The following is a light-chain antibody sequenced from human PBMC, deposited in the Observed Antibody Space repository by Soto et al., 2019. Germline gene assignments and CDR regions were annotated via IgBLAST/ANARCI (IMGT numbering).Light chain of an antibody. Sequence: QSVLTQPPSVSGAPGQRVTISCTGSSSNIGAGYDVHWYQQLPGTAPKLLIYGNSNRPSGVPDRFSGSKSGTSASLAITGLQAEDEADYYCQSYDSSLSVWVFGGGTKVTAL. CDR3: QSYDSSLSVWV. V-gene: IGLV1-40*01. CDR2: GNS. CDR1: SSNIGAGYD. J-gene: IGLJ3*02.